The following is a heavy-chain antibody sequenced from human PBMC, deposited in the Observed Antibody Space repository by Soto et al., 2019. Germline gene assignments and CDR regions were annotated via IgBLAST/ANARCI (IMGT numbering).Heavy chain of an antibody. CDR3: ERDRKDSGYYTNWLDT. CDR1: GGTFGSDA. CDR2: IIPIFGTT. D-gene: IGHD3-22*01. V-gene: IGHV1-69*06. Sequence: SVKVSCKASGGTFGSDAITWVRQAPGQGLEWVGRIIPIFGTTNYAQNLQGRVTISADKSTLTSYMELHSLTSDDTALYYCERDRKDSGYYTNWLDTWGQGTQVTVSS. J-gene: IGHJ5*02.